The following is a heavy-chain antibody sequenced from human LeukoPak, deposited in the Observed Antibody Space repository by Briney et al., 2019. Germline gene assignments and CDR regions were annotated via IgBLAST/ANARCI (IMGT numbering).Heavy chain of an antibody. D-gene: IGHD5-18*01. CDR2: ISYDGSNK. J-gene: IGHJ4*02. CDR3: AKGPWIQLWLLFDY. CDR1: GFTFSSYG. V-gene: IGHV3-30*18. Sequence: GGSLRLSCAASGFTFSSYGMHWVRQAPGKGLEWVAVISYDGSNKYYADSVKGRFTISRDNSENTLYLQMNSLRAEDTAVYYCAKGPWIQLWLLFDYWGQGTLVTVSS.